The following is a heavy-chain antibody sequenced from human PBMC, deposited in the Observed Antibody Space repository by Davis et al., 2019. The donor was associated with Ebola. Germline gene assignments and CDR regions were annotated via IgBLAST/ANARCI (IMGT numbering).Heavy chain of an antibody. J-gene: IGHJ4*02. Sequence: PGGSLRLSCTVSGGSVSSGSYYWSWIRQPPGKGLEWIGYIYYSGSTNYNPSLKSRVTISVDTSKNQFSLKLSSVTAADTAVYYCAGFTWIQLWLGDYWGQGTLVTVSS. CDR1: GGSVSSGSYY. CDR3: AGFTWIQLWLGDY. D-gene: IGHD5-18*01. CDR2: IYYSGST. V-gene: IGHV4-61*01.